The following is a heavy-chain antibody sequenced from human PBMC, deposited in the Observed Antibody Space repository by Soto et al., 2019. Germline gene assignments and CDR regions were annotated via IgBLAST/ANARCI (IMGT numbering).Heavy chain of an antibody. J-gene: IGHJ6*02. V-gene: IGHV4-34*01. CDR3: ARAHNDFWSGYPIPYGMDV. CDR2: MKHSGST. D-gene: IGHD3-3*01. Sequence: PSETLSLTCAVYRGSFSGYYWSWIRQPPGKGLEWIGEMKHSGSTNYNPSLKSRVTISVDTSKNHFSLKLSSVTAADTAVYYCARAHNDFWSGYPIPYGMDVWGQGTTVTVSS. CDR1: RGSFSGYY.